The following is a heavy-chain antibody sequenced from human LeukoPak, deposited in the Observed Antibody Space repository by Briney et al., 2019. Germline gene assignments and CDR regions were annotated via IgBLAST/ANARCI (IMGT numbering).Heavy chain of an antibody. V-gene: IGHV4-34*01. CDR2: INHRRGT. D-gene: IGHD5-18*01. CDR1: GGSFSDYS. Sequence: SETLSLTRAVYGGSFSDYSWTWIRQPPGKGLGRIGEINHRRGTKHNPSLMSRVIMSVDTSKDQVSLKVTSVTAADTAIYYCARVGYSFSINDWSRTGLGAYPTKYYYYMDVWGKGTTVTVSS. CDR3: ARVGYSFSINDWSRTGLGAYPTKYYYYMDV. J-gene: IGHJ6*03.